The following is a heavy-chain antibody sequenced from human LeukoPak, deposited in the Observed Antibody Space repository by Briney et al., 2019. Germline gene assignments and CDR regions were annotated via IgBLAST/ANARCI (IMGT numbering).Heavy chain of an antibody. CDR1: GFTFSSYT. CDR2: ISGGGDST. D-gene: IGHD2-2*02. J-gene: IGHJ4*02. V-gene: IGHV3-23*01. Sequence: GGSLRLPCAASGFTFSSYTMRWVRQAPGKGLEWVSAISGGGDSTYYADSVKGRFTISRDNSKNTLYLQMNSLRAEDTAVYYCAKPDCSSTSCYTLDSWGQGTLVTVSS. CDR3: AKPDCSSTSCYTLDS.